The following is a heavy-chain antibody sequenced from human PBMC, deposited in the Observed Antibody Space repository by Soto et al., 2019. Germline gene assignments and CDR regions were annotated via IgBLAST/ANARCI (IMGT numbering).Heavy chain of an antibody. CDR3: ARDHYDFWSGYSCSDY. Sequence: QVQLVQSGAEVKKPGASVKVSCKASGYTFTSYGITWVRQAPGQGLEWMGWISAYNGNTNYAQKLQGRVTMTTDTSTSTAYMVVRRLRSDDTAVYYCARDHYDFWSGYSCSDYWGQGTLVTVSS. CDR1: GYTFTSYG. J-gene: IGHJ4*02. D-gene: IGHD3-3*01. CDR2: ISAYNGNT. V-gene: IGHV1-18*01.